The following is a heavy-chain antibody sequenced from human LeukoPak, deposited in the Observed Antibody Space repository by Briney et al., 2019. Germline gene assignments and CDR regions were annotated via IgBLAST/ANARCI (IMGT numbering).Heavy chain of an antibody. Sequence: PSETLSLTCTVSGGSISGYYWSWIRQPPGKGLEWIGYISYSGSTNYNPSLKSRDTISVDTSKNQFSLKLSSVTAADTAVYYCARDRERAFDIWGQGTLVTVSS. CDR2: ISYSGST. CDR3: ARDRERAFDI. V-gene: IGHV4-59*01. J-gene: IGHJ3*02. CDR1: GGSISGYY. D-gene: IGHD1-26*01.